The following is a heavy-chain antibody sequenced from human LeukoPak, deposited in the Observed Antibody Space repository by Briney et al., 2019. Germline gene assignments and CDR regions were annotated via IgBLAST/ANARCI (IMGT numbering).Heavy chain of an antibody. D-gene: IGHD5-24*01. Sequence: GGSLRLSCAVSGFKFSSYTMTWVRQAPGKGLEWVSSISSSSSYIYYGDSVKGRLTISRDNAKNSLYVQMNSLRVEDTAVYYCARGGDGYNSPFGYWGQGTPVTVSS. CDR2: ISSSSSYI. CDR3: ARGGDGYNSPFGY. V-gene: IGHV3-21*01. CDR1: GFKFSSYT. J-gene: IGHJ4*02.